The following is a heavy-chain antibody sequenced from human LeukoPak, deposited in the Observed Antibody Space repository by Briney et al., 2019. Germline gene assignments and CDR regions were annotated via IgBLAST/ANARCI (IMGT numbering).Heavy chain of an antibody. V-gene: IGHV5-51*01. J-gene: IGHJ6*02. CDR3: ARHDVNYGSGSHYYYYGMDV. D-gene: IGHD3-10*01. CDR1: GYSFTSYW. Sequence: GESLQISFQGSGYSFTSYWIGWVRPMPGKGLERMGIIYPGDSDTRYSPSFQGQVTISADKSISTAYLQWSSLKASDTAMYYCARHDVNYGSGSHYYYYGMDVWGQGTAVTVSS. CDR2: IYPGDSDT.